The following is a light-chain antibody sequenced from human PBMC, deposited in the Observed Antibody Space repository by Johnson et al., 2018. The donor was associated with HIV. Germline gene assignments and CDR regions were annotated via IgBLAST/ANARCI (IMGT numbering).Light chain of an antibody. CDR3: GTWDSSLSPHYV. CDR2: ENN. J-gene: IGLJ1*01. CDR1: SSNIGPNF. Sequence: VLTQPPSVSAAPGQKVTISCSGSSSNIGPNFVSWYQQFPGAAPKLLIYENNKRPSGIPDRFSGSKSGTSATLGITGLQTGDEADYYCGTWDSSLSPHYVFGTGTKVTVL. V-gene: IGLV1-51*02.